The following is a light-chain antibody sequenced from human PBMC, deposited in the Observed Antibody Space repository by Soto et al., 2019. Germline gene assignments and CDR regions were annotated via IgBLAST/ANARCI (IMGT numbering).Light chain of an antibody. Sequence: QSALTQPASLSGSPGQSISISCTGTSSDLGASNYVSWYQQYPNKAPKLIIYEVRNRPSGVSNRFSASKSGNTASLTISGLQAEDEADYYCNSYTSGSTPYVFGTGTKLTVL. CDR3: NSYTSGSTPYV. CDR2: EVR. CDR1: SSDLGASNY. J-gene: IGLJ1*01. V-gene: IGLV2-14*01.